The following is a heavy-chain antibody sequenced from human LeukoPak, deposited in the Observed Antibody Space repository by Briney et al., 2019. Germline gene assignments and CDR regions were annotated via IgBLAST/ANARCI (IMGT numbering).Heavy chain of an antibody. Sequence: SVKVSCKASGGTFSSYAISWVRQAPGQGLEWMGGIIPILGTANYAQKFQGRVTITTDESTSTAYMELSSLRSEDTAVYYCASPLPSIVGATRWGQGTLVTVSS. CDR1: GGTFSSYA. CDR2: IIPILGTA. D-gene: IGHD1-26*01. V-gene: IGHV1-69*05. CDR3: ASPLPSIVGATR. J-gene: IGHJ4*02.